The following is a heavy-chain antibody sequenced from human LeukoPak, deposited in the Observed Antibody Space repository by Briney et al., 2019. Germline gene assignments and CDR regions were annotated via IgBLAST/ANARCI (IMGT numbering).Heavy chain of an antibody. V-gene: IGHV3-30-3*01. J-gene: IGHJ4*02. CDR1: GFTFSTYV. CDR3: TRLVGDSGGYYGDY. D-gene: IGHD3-22*01. Sequence: TGGSLRLSCAASGFTFSTYVIHWVRQAPGKGLEWVAVISYDGSNKYYADSVKGRFTISRDNSRNTLYLQMNSLRAEDTAVYYCTRLVGDSGGYYGDYWGQGTLVTVSS. CDR2: ISYDGSNK.